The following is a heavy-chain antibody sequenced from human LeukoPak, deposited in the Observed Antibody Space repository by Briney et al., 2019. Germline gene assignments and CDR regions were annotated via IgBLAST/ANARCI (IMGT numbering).Heavy chain of an antibody. J-gene: IGHJ4*02. CDR2: INHSGST. Sequence: SETLSLTCAVYGGSFSGYYWSWIRQPPGKGLEWIGEINHSGSTNYNPSLKSRVTISVDTSKNQFSLKLSSVTAADTAVYYCARGVGYGGETGWGQGTLVTVSP. CDR1: GGSFSGYY. V-gene: IGHV4-34*01. CDR3: ARGVGYGGETG. D-gene: IGHD5-12*01.